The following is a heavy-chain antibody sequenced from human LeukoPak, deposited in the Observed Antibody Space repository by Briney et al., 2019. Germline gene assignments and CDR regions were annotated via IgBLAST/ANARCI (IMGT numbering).Heavy chain of an antibody. CDR2: IYYSGST. Sequence: PSETLSLTCTVSGGSISSSSYYWGWIRQPPGKGLEWIGSIYYSGSTYYNPSPKSRVTISVDTSKNQFSLKLSSVTAADTAVYYCARSVGYDSSGYPDYWGQGTLVTVSS. J-gene: IGHJ4*02. CDR1: GGSISSSSYY. V-gene: IGHV4-39*01. D-gene: IGHD3-22*01. CDR3: ARSVGYDSSGYPDY.